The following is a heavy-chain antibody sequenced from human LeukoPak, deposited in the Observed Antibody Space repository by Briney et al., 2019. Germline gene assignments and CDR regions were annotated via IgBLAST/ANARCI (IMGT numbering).Heavy chain of an antibody. V-gene: IGHV1-3*01. CDR3: AAGIAVAGYDAFDI. J-gene: IGHJ3*02. Sequence: APVKVSCKASGYTFTSYAMHWVRQAPGQRLEWMGWINAGNGNTKYSQKFQGRVTITRDTSASTAYMELSSLRSEDTAVYYCAAGIAVAGYDAFDIWGQGTMVTVSS. CDR1: GYTFTSYA. D-gene: IGHD6-19*01. CDR2: INAGNGNT.